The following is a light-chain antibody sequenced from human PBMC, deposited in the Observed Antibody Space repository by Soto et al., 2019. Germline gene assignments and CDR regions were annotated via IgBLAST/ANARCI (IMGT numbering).Light chain of an antibody. CDR1: SGDVGSYNL. CDR3: CSYAGSSTGV. Sequence: QSALTQPASVSGSPGQSITISCTGTSGDVGSYNLVSWYQQHPGKAPKLMIFGVNKRPSGVSNRFSASKSGNTASLTISGLQAEDEADYYCCSYAGSSTGVFGGGTKLTVL. J-gene: IGLJ3*02. CDR2: GVN. V-gene: IGLV2-23*02.